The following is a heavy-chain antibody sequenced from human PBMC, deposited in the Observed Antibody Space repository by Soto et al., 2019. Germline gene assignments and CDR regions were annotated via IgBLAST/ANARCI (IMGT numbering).Heavy chain of an antibody. CDR3: ASYLITMIVVPRPWDY. D-gene: IGHD3-22*01. V-gene: IGHV1-69*01. CDR1: GGTFSSYA. Sequence: QVQLVQSGAEVKKPGSSVKVSCKASGGTFSSYAISWVRHAPGQGLEWMGGIIPIFGTANYAQKFQGRVTITADESTSTAYMELSSLRSEDTAVYYCASYLITMIVVPRPWDYWGQGTLVTVSS. CDR2: IIPIFGTA. J-gene: IGHJ4*02.